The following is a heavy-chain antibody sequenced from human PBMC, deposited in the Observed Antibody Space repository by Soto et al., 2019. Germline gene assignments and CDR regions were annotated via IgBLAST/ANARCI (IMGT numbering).Heavy chain of an antibody. CDR3: ARQGGLICSSTSCFLFSTTYYYYYGMDV. J-gene: IGHJ6*02. D-gene: IGHD2-2*01. CDR1: GGSFSGYY. V-gene: IGHV4-34*01. Sequence: SETLSLTCAVYGGSFSGYYWSWIRQPPGKGLEWIGEINHSGSTNYNPSLKSRVTISVDTSKNQFSLKLSSVTAADTAVYYCARQGGLICSSTSCFLFSTTYYYYYGMDVWGQGTTVTISS. CDR2: INHSGST.